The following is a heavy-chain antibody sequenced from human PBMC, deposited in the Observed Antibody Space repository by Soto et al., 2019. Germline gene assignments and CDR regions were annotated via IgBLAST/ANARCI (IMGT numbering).Heavy chain of an antibody. CDR3: AKALIVVVPAAPRTSANWSDP. Sequence: HPGGSMKLSCAASGVTFSSYARSWVRQAPGKGLEWVSAISGSGGSTYYADSVKGRFTISRDNSKNTLYLQMNSLRAEDTAVYYCAKALIVVVPAAPRTSANWSDPWGQGTLVTVSS. D-gene: IGHD2-2*01. CDR1: GVTFSSYA. CDR2: ISGSGGST. J-gene: IGHJ5*02. V-gene: IGHV3-23*01.